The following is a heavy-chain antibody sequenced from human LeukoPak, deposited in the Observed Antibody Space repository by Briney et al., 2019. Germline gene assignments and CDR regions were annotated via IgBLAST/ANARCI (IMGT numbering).Heavy chain of an antibody. CDR3: ARVPLSGYKAYYYYMDI. D-gene: IGHD3-3*01. CDR1: GGSISSHY. Sequence: PSETLSLTCTVSGGSISSHYWSWIRQPPGKGLEWMGYIYYSGSTNYNPSLKSRVTISVDTSKNQFSLKLSSVTAADTAVYYCARVPLSGYKAYYYYMDIWGKGTTVAVSS. J-gene: IGHJ6*03. V-gene: IGHV4-59*11. CDR2: IYYSGST.